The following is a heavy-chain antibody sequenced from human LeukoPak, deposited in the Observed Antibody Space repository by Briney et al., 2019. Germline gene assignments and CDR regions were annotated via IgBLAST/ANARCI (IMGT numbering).Heavy chain of an antibody. CDR3: TAERITIFGVPINSLYS. D-gene: IGHD3-3*01. J-gene: IGHJ5*02. Sequence: QAGGSLRLSCTASGFTFSDYSMTWVRQAPGRGLEWVGFIRSKAYGGRTEYAASVKGRFTISRDDSKSIAYLQMNSLKPEDTAMYYCTAERITIFGVPINSLYSWGQGTLVTVSS. CDR1: GFTFSDYS. V-gene: IGHV3-49*04. CDR2: IRSKAYGGRT.